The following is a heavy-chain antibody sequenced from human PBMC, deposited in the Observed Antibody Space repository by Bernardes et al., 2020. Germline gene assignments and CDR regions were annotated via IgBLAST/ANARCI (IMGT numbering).Heavy chain of an antibody. J-gene: IGHJ4*02. CDR3: ARAGSPGYATPGYFDY. D-gene: IGHD2-2*01. V-gene: IGHV3-53*01. CDR1: GFTVSSNY. CDR2: IYSGGST. Sequence: GGSLRLSCAASGFTVSSNYMSWVRQAPGKGLEWVSVIYSGGSTYYADSVKGRFTISRDNSKNTLYLQMNSLRAEDTAVYYCARAGSPGYATPGYFDYWGQGTLVTVSS.